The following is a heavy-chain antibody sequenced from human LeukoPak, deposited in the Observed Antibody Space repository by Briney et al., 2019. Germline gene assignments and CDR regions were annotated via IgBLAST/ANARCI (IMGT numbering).Heavy chain of an antibody. CDR2: ISSSSSYI. V-gene: IGHV3-21*04. D-gene: IGHD5/OR15-5a*01. J-gene: IGHJ4*02. Sequence: GGSLRLSCAASGFTFSSYSMTWARQAPGKVLEWVSSISSSSSYIYYADSVKDRFTISRDNSKNTLYLQMNSLRAHDTAIYYCAKDQFEALRSHGQDYWGQGTLVTVSS. CDR1: GFTFSSYS. CDR3: AKDQFEALRSHGQDY.